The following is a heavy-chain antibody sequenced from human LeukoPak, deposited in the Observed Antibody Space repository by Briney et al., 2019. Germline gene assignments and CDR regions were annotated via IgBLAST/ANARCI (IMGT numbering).Heavy chain of an antibody. CDR3: ARGVYSSGLFDI. D-gene: IGHD6-19*01. Sequence: SETLSLTCTVSGGSISSYYWNWIRQPPGKGLEWIGYIYYSGSTTYNPSLKSRVTISIDTSKNQFSLKLSSVTAADTAVYYCARGVYSSGLFDIWGQGTMGTVSS. CDR2: IYYSGST. J-gene: IGHJ3*02. V-gene: IGHV4-59*01. CDR1: GGSISSYY.